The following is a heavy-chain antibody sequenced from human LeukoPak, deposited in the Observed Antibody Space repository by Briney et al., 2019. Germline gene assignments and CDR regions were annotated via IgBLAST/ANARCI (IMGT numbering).Heavy chain of an antibody. CDR1: EFSVGSNY. V-gene: IGHV3-66*01. D-gene: IGHD6-19*01. CDR3: ARETVAAWGWFDP. Sequence: QSGGSLRLSCAASEFSVGSNYMSWVRQTPGKGLEWVSIIYSGGSTYYADSVKGRFTISRDNSKNTLYLQMNSLRAEDTAVYYCARETVAAWGWFDPWGQGTLVTVSS. CDR2: IYSGGST. J-gene: IGHJ5*02.